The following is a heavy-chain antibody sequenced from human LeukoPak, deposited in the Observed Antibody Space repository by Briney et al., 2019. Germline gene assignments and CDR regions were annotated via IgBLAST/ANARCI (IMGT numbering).Heavy chain of an antibody. J-gene: IGHJ4*02. V-gene: IGHV4-34*01. Sequence: SETLSLTCAVYGGSFSGYYWTWIRQPPGKGLEWIGEISHSGSTNYNPSLKSRVTISVDTSKNQFSLKLSSVTAADTAVYYCARHAVGFGAYYFDYWGQGTLVTVSS. CDR1: GGSFSGYY. D-gene: IGHD3-10*01. CDR3: ARHAVGFGAYYFDY. CDR2: ISHSGST.